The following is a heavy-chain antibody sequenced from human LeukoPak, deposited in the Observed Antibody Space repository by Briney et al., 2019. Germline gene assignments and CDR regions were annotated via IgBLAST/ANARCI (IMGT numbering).Heavy chain of an antibody. D-gene: IGHD1-1*01. J-gene: IGHJ5*02. CDR2: ISYDGSNK. CDR1: GFTFSSYG. CDR3: TKDLGDWKAPRNWFDP. Sequence: GGSLRLSCAASGFTFSSYGMHWVRQAPGKGLEWVAVISYDGSNKYYADSVKGRFTISRDNSKNTLYLQMNSLRAEDTAVYYCTKDLGDWKAPRNWFDPWGQGTLVTVSS. V-gene: IGHV3-30*18.